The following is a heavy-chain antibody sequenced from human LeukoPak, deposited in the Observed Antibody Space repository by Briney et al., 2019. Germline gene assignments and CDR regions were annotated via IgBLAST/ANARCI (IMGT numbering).Heavy chain of an antibody. CDR2: IIPIFGTA. Sequence: SVKVSCKASGGTFSSYAISWVRQAPGQGLEWMGGIIPIFGTANYAQKFQGRVTITADESTSTAYMELSSLRPEDTAVYYCARVLPSDVTVTTHWGQGTLVTVSS. CDR1: GGTFSSYA. V-gene: IGHV1-69*01. D-gene: IGHD4-17*01. J-gene: IGHJ4*02. CDR3: ARVLPSDVTVTTH.